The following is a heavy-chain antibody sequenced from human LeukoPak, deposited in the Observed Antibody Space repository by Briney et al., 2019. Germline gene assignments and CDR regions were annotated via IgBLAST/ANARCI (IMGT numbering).Heavy chain of an antibody. Sequence: GGSLRLSCAASGFTFSSYGMHWVRQAPGKGLEWVAFIRYDGSNKYYADSVKGRFTISRDNSKNTLYLKMNSLRAEDTAVYYCAKDSQERQLVIYYMDVWGKGTTVTISS. J-gene: IGHJ6*03. CDR1: GFTFSSYG. CDR2: IRYDGSNK. V-gene: IGHV3-30*02. D-gene: IGHD6-13*01. CDR3: AKDSQERQLVIYYMDV.